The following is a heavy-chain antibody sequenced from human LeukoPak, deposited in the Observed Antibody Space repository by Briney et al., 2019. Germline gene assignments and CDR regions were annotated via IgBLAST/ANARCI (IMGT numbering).Heavy chain of an antibody. CDR3: ARDLLVVPAAKDY. CDR2: ISSSSSYI. D-gene: IGHD2-2*01. J-gene: IGHJ4*02. Sequence: GGSLRLSCAASGFTFSSYSMNWVRQAPGKGLEWVSSISSSSSYIYYADSVKGRLTISRDNAKNSLYLQMNSLRAEDTAVYYCARDLLVVPAAKDYWGQGTLVTVSS. CDR1: GFTFSSYS. V-gene: IGHV3-21*01.